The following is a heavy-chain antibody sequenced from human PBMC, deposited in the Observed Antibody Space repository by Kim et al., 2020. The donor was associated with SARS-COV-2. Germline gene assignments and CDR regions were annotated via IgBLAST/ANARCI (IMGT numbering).Heavy chain of an antibody. D-gene: IGHD2-15*01. J-gene: IGHJ4*02. V-gene: IGHV3-23*01. Sequence: KGRLTISRDNSKSTLYLQMNNLRAEDTAVYYCAKGRVPCSGGTCYRNFDYWGQGTLVTVSS. CDR3: AKGRVPCSGGTCYRNFDY.